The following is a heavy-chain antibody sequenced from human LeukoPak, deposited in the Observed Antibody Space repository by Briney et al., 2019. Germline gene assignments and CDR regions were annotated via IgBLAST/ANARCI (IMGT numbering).Heavy chain of an antibody. Sequence: ASVKVSCKASGGTFSSYAISWVRQAPGQGLEWMGGIIPIFGTANYAQKFQGRVTITADESTSTAYMELSSLRSEDTALYYCAREPRKDGHNGMDVWGQGTTVTVSS. CDR2: IIPIFGTA. D-gene: IGHD5-24*01. CDR3: AREPRKDGHNGMDV. CDR1: GGTFSSYA. V-gene: IGHV1-69*13. J-gene: IGHJ6*02.